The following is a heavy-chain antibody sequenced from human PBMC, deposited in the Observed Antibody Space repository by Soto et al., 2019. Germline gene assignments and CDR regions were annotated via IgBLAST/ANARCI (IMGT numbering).Heavy chain of an antibody. V-gene: IGHV4-30-4*01. J-gene: IGHJ6*02. Sequence: TLSLTCTVSGGSISSGDYYWSWIRQPPGKGLEWIGYIYYSGSTYYNPSLKSRVTISVDTSKNQFSLKLSSVTAADTAVYYCARDPVVVVPAAPDYYYGMDVWGQGTTVTVSS. CDR1: GGSISSGDYY. CDR3: ARDPVVVVPAAPDYYYGMDV. CDR2: IYYSGST. D-gene: IGHD2-2*01.